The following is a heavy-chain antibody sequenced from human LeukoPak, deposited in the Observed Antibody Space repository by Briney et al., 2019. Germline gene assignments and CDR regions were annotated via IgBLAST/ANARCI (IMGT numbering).Heavy chain of an antibody. J-gene: IGHJ4*02. CDR2: VYYTGST. CDR1: GGSVSNYY. CDR3: ARLSTIFDY. V-gene: IGHV4-59*08. Sequence: SETLSLTCSVSGGSVSNYYWSWIRQPPGKGLEWIGYVYYTGSTNYNPSLKSRVTMFEDTSKNQFSLKLGSVTAADTAVYYCARLSTIFDYWGQGTLVTVSS. D-gene: IGHD3-3*01.